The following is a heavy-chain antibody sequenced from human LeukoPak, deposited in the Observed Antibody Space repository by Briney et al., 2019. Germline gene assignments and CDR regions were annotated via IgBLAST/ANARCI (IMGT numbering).Heavy chain of an antibody. CDR3: ARDYGDYGLDAFDI. CDR1: GGSFSGYY. D-gene: IGHD4-17*01. V-gene: IGHV4-34*01. J-gene: IGHJ3*02. Sequence: SETLSLTCAVYGGSFSGYYWSWIRQPPGKGLERIGEINHSGSTNYNPSLKSRVTISVDTSKNQFSLKLSSVTAADTAVYYCARDYGDYGLDAFDIWGQGTMVTVSS. CDR2: INHSGST.